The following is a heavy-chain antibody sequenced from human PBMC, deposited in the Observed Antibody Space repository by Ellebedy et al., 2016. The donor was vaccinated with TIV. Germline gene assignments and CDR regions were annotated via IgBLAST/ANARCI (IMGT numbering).Heavy chain of an antibody. CDR3: TSDWRMDRGIIKSVSDY. V-gene: IGHV3-30*03. D-gene: IGHD3-10*01. CDR2: ISHDGRNK. Sequence: PGGSLRLSCAASGFTFSSYSMNWVRQAPGEGLEWVAVISHDGRNKYYADSVKGRFTISRDNSKNTLDLQMNSLRAEDTDMYFCTSDWRMDRGIIKSVSDYWGQGTLVIVSP. J-gene: IGHJ4*02. CDR1: GFTFSSYS.